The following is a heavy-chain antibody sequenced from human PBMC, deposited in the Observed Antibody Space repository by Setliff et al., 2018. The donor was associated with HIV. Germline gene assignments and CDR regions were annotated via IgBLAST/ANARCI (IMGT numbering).Heavy chain of an antibody. CDR1: DDSISSGVYY. CDR2: VHQNGNI. J-gene: IGHJ4*02. D-gene: IGHD1-26*01. CDR3: AGGPGTTSIDY. Sequence: SETLSLTCSVSDDSISSGVYYWSWVRQIPGKGLEWIGYVHQNGNINYSPFLSSRVAMSLDTSKSQFSLKLTSVTAADTAVYYCAGGPGTTSIDYWAQGTLVTVSS. V-gene: IGHV4-31*03.